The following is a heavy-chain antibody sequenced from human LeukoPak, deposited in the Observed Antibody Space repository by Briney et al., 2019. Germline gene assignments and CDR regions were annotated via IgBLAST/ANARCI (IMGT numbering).Heavy chain of an antibody. V-gene: IGHV1-2*02. J-gene: IGHJ4*02. Sequence: ASVRVSCKGSGNTFSGSYVHWVRQAPDQGLEWMGWIDPNSAGTNTNYAQKFQDRVTFTRDASVSAAYMELSRLTTVDTAVYYCAKQHWPDKFVDFWGQGTLVTVSS. CDR2: IDPNSAGTNT. CDR3: AKQHWPDKFVDF. CDR1: GNTFSGSY. D-gene: IGHD1/OR15-1a*01.